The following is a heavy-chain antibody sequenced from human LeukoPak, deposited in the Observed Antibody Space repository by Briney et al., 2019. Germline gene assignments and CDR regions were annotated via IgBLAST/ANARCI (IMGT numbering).Heavy chain of an antibody. Sequence: SETLSLTCAVYGGSFSGYYWSWIRQPPGKGLEWIGEINHSGSTNYNPSLKSRVTISVDTSKNQFSLKLSSVTAADTAVYYCARGPAKRGSSHYFDYWGQGTLGTVSS. CDR1: GGSFSGYY. J-gene: IGHJ4*02. CDR2: INHSGST. V-gene: IGHV4-34*01. CDR3: ARGPAKRGSSHYFDY. D-gene: IGHD6-6*01.